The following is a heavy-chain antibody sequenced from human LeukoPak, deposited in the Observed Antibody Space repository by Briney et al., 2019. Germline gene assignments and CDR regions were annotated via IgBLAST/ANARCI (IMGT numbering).Heavy chain of an antibody. CDR2: ISYDGSNK. D-gene: IGHD3-10*01. J-gene: IGHJ4*02. Sequence: GGSLRLSCAASGFTFSNYEMHWVRQAPGKGLEWVAIISYDGSNKFYTDSVKGRFTISRDNSKNTVYLQMNSLRAEDTAVYYCAKSPGVLLWFGSFDYWGLGTLVTVSS. V-gene: IGHV3-30*18. CDR1: GFTFSNYE. CDR3: AKSPGVLLWFGSFDY.